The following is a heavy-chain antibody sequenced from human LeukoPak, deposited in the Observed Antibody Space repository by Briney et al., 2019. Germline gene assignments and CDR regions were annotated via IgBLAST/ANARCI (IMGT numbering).Heavy chain of an antibody. CDR1: VYTFTSYG. D-gene: IGHD3-22*01. J-gene: IGHJ4*02. CDR2: ISAYNGNT. Sequence: ASVKVSCKASVYTFTSYGISWVRQAPGQGLEWMGWISAYNGNTNYAQKLQGRVTITTDTSTSTAYMELRSLRSDDTAVYYCARDRAYYYDSSGYYHLDYWGQGTLVTVSS. CDR3: ARDRAYYYDSSGYYHLDY. V-gene: IGHV1-18*01.